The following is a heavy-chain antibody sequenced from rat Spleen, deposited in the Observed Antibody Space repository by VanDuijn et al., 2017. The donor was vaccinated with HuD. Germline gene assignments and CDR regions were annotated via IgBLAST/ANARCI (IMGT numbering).Heavy chain of an antibody. CDR1: GFSLTSYH. J-gene: IGHJ3*01. CDR3: ARDDYRGWFAY. Sequence: QVQLKESGPGLMQPSQTLSLTCTVSGFSLTSYHVHWVRQPTGKGLEWMGVIWTGGSTDYNLALKSRLSISRDTSKSQIYLKMNSLQTGDTATYYCARDDYRGWFAYWGQGTLVTVSS. D-gene: IGHD1-11*01. CDR2: IWTGGST. V-gene: IGHV2-30*01.